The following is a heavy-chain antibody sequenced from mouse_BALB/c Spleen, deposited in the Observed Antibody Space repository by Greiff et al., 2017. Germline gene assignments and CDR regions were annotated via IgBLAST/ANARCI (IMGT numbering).Heavy chain of an antibody. CDR2: ISYDGSN. CDR1: GYSITSGYY. CDR3: ARDRGGKRGYYFDY. V-gene: IGHV3-6*02. Sequence: EVQLQQSGPGLVKPSQSLSLTCSVTGYSITSGYYWNWIRQFPGNKLEWMGYISYDGSNNYNPSLKNRISITRDTSKNQFFLKLNSVTTEDTATYYCARDRGGKRGYYFDYWGQGTTLTVSS. D-gene: IGHD1-1*02. J-gene: IGHJ2*01.